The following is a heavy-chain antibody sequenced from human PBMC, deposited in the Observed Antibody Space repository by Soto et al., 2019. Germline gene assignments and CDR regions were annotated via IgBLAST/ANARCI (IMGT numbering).Heavy chain of an antibody. CDR1: GFTFSSYA. J-gene: IGHJ6*02. Sequence: QVQLVESGGGVVQPGRSLRLSCAASGFTFSSYAMHWVRQAPGKGLEWVAVISYDGSNKYYADYVKGRFTISRDNSKNTLYLQMNSLRAEDTAVYYCARERDVTTYYYGMDVWGQGTTVTVSS. CDR3: ARERDVTTYYYGMDV. V-gene: IGHV3-30-3*01. D-gene: IGHD4-4*01. CDR2: ISYDGSNK.